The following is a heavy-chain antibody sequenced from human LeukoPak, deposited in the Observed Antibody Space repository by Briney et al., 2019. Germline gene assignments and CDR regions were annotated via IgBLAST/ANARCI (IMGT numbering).Heavy chain of an antibody. Sequence: ASVKVSCKASGYTFTDYYLHWVRQAPGQGLEWMGWINPNSGGTNYAQKFQGRVTMTRDTSISTAYMELSRLRSDDTAVYYCARGVVVVAATLVWYFDYWGQGTLVTVSS. CDR1: GYTFTDYY. D-gene: IGHD2-15*01. CDR3: ARGVVVVAATLVWYFDY. J-gene: IGHJ4*02. V-gene: IGHV1-2*02. CDR2: INPNSGGT.